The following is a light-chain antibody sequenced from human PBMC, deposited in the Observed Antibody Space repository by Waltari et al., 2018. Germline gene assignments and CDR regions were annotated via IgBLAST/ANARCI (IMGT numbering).Light chain of an antibody. J-gene: IGKJ1*01. CDR2: KAS. V-gene: IGKV1-5*03. CDR3: LQYNSYPWT. CDR1: QSIVVW. Sequence: DIQVTQSPSPLSASVGDRVTITCRASQSIVVWLAWYQQKPGKAPRLLIYKASYLESGVPSRFSDSASGTAFTLTISSLQADDFATYYCLQYNSYPWTFGQGTTVEIK.